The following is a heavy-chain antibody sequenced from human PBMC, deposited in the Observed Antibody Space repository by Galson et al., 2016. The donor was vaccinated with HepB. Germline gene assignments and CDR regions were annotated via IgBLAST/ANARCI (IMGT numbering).Heavy chain of an antibody. J-gene: IGHJ4*02. D-gene: IGHD4-11*01. V-gene: IGHV3-66*02. CDR3: ARTDDYSTTRGFFDY. Sequence: SLRLSCAASGIVVSSTHFSWVRQTPGKGLEWVSDIYRGGETYHADSVKGRLTISRDNSKNTLYLQMNSLSVEDTGVYYCARTDDYSTTRGFFDYWGQGTLVTVSS. CDR2: IYRGGET. CDR1: GIVVSSTH.